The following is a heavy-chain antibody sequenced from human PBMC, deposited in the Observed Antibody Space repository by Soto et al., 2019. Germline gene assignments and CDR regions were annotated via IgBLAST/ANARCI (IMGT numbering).Heavy chain of an antibody. D-gene: IGHD2-2*01. CDR2: IIPILGIA. V-gene: IGHV1-69*04. Sequence: SVKVSCKASGGTFSSYTISWVRQAPGQGLEWMGRIIPILGIANYAQKFQGRVTITADKSTSTAYMELSSLRSEDTAVYYCAREGMGYCSSNSCFVWGQGTLVTVSS. J-gene: IGHJ4*02. CDR1: GGTFSSYT. CDR3: AREGMGYCSSNSCFV.